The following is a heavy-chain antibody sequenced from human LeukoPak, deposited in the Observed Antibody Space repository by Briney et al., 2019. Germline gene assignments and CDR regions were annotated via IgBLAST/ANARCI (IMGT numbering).Heavy chain of an antibody. J-gene: IGHJ6*02. CDR3: SRGTYYGMDV. Sequence: GGSLRLSCAASGSTFSSYAMSWVRQAPGKGLVWVSHINSDGSSTSYADYVKGRFTISKDNAKNTLYLQMNSLRAEDTAVYYCSRGTYYGMDVWGQGTTVTVSS. CDR2: INSDGSST. CDR1: GSTFSSYA. V-gene: IGHV3-74*01.